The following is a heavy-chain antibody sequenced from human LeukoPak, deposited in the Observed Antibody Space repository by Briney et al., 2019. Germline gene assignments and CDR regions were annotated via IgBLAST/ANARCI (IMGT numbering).Heavy chain of an antibody. CDR2: INPNSGGT. CDR1: GYTFTGYH. Sequence: ASVKVSCKASGYTFTGYHMHWVRQAPGQGLEWMGWINPNSGGTNYAQKFQGRVTMTRDTSISTAYMELSRLRSDDTAVYYCARGAHYHDSSEGYDYWGQGTLVTVSS. D-gene: IGHD3-22*01. V-gene: IGHV1-2*02. J-gene: IGHJ4*02. CDR3: ARGAHYHDSSEGYDY.